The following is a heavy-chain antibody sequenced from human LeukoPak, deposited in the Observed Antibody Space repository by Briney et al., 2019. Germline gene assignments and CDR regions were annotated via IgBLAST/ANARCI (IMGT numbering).Heavy chain of an antibody. D-gene: IGHD2-15*01. Sequence: GGSLRLSCAASRFIFTSTGMHWVRQAPGMGLEWVSFIRYDGSDKYYADSVQGRFIISRDNSKNTLFLQMNSLRLDDTAVNYCVRDATVGAAYFDFWGQGALVAVSS. V-gene: IGHV3-30*02. CDR3: VRDATVGAAYFDF. J-gene: IGHJ4*02. CDR1: RFIFTSTG. CDR2: IRYDGSDK.